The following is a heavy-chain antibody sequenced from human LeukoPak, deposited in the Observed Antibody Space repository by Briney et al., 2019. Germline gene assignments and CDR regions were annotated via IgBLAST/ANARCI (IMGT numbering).Heavy chain of an antibody. D-gene: IGHD6-13*01. V-gene: IGHV5-51*01. CDR3: ARPSITYSSSWYGEFYFDY. CDR1: GSRFTNYW. CDR2: VYPGDSDT. J-gene: IGHJ4*02. Sequence: GASLKISCKASGSRFTNYWIGWVRPLPGKGLEWMGIVYPGDSDTKYSPSFQGQVTISADKSISTAYLQWSSLKASDTAMYYCARPSITYSSSWYGEFYFDYWGQGTLVTVSS.